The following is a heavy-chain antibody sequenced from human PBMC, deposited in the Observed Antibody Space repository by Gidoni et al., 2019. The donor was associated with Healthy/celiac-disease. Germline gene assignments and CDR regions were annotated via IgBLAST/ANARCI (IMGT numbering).Heavy chain of an antibody. D-gene: IGHD6-19*01. CDR3: AKGRGIAVAGTGHY. V-gene: IGHV3-23*01. J-gene: IGHJ4*02. CDR1: GFTFSSYA. CDR2: ISGSGGST. Sequence: EVQLLESGGGVVQPGGSLRLSGAASGFTFSSYAMSWVRQAPGKGLEWVSAISGSGGSTYYADSVKGRFTISRDNSKNTLYLQMNSLRAEDTAVYYCAKGRGIAVAGTGHYWGQGTLVTVSS.